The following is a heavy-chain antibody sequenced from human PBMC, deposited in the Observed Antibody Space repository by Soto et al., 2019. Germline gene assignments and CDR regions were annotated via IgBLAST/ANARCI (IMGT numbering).Heavy chain of an antibody. V-gene: IGHV1-46*01. D-gene: IGHD4-17*01. Sequence: QVQLVQSGAEVKKPGASVRVSCQASGYTFSNYYMHWVRQAPGQGLEWMGIINPSGGSTFYAQRFQGRITMTRDTSTSTVYMELSSLMSEDTAVYYCAQTFPATRGDYLDSWGQGTLVTVSS. CDR2: INPSGGST. CDR3: AQTFPATRGDYLDS. CDR1: GYTFSNYY. J-gene: IGHJ4*02.